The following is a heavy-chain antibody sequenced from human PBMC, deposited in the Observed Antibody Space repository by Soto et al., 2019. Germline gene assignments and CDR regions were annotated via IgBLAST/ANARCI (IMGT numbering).Heavy chain of an antibody. CDR2: IGTAGDT. D-gene: IGHD3-3*01. V-gene: IGHV3-13*01. J-gene: IGHJ6*02. CDR3: ARDRRYDFWSGYYTPEDYYYYYGMDV. CDR1: GFTFSSYD. Sequence: GGSLRLSCAASGFTFSSYDMHWVRQATGKGLEWVSAIGTAGDTYYPGSVKGRFTISRENAKNSWYLQMNSLRAEDTAVYYCARDRRYDFWSGYYTPEDYYYYYGMDVWGQGTTVTVSS.